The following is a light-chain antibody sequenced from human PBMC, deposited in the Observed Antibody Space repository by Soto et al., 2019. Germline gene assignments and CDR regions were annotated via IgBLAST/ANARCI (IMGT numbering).Light chain of an antibody. CDR2: GAS. J-gene: IGKJ1*01. CDR3: LQYNNCPWT. Sequence: EIVMTQSPASLSLSLGDRATLSCRASQSVSTKLAWYKQKAGQAPSLLIYGASSMPSGVPSRFSGSGSGTEFTLTISSLKPEDFAVYYCLQYNNCPWTFGQGTKVDIK. CDR1: QSVSTK. V-gene: IGKV3-15*01.